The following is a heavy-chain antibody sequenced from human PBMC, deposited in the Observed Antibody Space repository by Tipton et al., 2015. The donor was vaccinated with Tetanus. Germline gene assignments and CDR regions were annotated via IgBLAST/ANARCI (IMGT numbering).Heavy chain of an antibody. D-gene: IGHD2-15*01. CDR1: GFTFRSYS. V-gene: IGHV3-21*01. CDR2: ISSSSSYI. CDR3: AREGYCSGGSCYYYYYGMDV. J-gene: IGHJ6*02. Sequence: SLRLSCAASGFTFRSYSMNWVRQAPGKGLEWVSSISSSSSYIYYADSVKGRFTISRDNAKNSLYLQMNSLRAEDTAVYYCAREGYCSGGSCYYYYYGMDVWGQGTTVTVSS.